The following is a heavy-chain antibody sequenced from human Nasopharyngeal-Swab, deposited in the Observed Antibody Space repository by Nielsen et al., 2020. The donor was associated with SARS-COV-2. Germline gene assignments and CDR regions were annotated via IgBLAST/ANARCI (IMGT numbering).Heavy chain of an antibody. J-gene: IGHJ4*02. V-gene: IGHV3-23*01. CDR3: AKERTIFGVVIPSYDY. CDR2: ISGSGGYT. CDR1: GFPFSTYA. Sequence: GSLRLSCVASGFPFSTYAMSWVRQAPGKGLEWVSAISGSGGYTFYADSVKGRFTISRDNSKNTLYLQMNSLRADDTAVYYCAKERTIFGVVIPSYDYWGQGTLVTVSS. D-gene: IGHD3-3*01.